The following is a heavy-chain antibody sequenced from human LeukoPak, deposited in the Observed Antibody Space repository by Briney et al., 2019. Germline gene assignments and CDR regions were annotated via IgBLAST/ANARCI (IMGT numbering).Heavy chain of an antibody. J-gene: IGHJ6*02. CDR1: GFTFSSYA. D-gene: IGHD5-12*01. Sequence: SGGSLRLSCAASGFTFSSYAMHWVRQAPGKGLEWVAVISYDGSNKYYADSVKGRFTISRDNSKNTLYLQMNSLRAEDTAVYYCARDGGYSGYGSYYYYYGMDVWGQGTTVTVSS. CDR2: ISYDGSNK. V-gene: IGHV3-30-3*01. CDR3: ARDGGYSGYGSYYYYYGMDV.